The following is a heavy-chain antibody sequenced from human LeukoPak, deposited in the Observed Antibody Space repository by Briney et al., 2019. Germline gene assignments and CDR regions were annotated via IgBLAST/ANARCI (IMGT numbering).Heavy chain of an antibody. J-gene: IGHJ5*02. CDR2: IYHSGST. CDR1: GGSISSSNW. Sequence: SETLSLTCAVSGGSISSSNWWSWVRQPPGKGLEWIREIYHSGSTNYNPSLKSRVTISVDKSKNQFSLKLSSVTAADTAVYYCARAKKYCSSTSCYAGGRFDPWGQGTLVTVSS. CDR3: ARAKKYCSSTSCYAGGRFDP. D-gene: IGHD2-2*01. V-gene: IGHV4-4*02.